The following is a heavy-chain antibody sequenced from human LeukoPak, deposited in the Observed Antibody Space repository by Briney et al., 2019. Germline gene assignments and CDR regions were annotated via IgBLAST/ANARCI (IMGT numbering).Heavy chain of an antibody. Sequence: PSETLSLTCTVSGGSISSYYWNWIRQPPGKGLEWIGSIYYSGSTYYNPSLKSRVTISVDTSKNQFSLKLSSVTAADTAVYYCARRGAADKDYWGQGTLVTVSS. CDR3: ARRGAADKDY. V-gene: IGHV4-39*01. D-gene: IGHD6-13*01. CDR1: GGSISSYY. CDR2: IYYSGST. J-gene: IGHJ4*02.